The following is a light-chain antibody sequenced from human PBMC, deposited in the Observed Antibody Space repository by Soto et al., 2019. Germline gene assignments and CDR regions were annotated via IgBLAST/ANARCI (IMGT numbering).Light chain of an antibody. CDR2: GAS. J-gene: IGKJ1*01. CDR3: QQYGSSPT. Sequence: ILLTQSPGTLSLSPGERATLSCRASQSVSSSYLAWYQQKPGQAPRLLIYGASSRATGIPDRFSGSGSGTDFTLTISRLEPEDFAVYYCQQYGSSPTFGLGTKVDIK. CDR1: QSVSSSY. V-gene: IGKV3-20*01.